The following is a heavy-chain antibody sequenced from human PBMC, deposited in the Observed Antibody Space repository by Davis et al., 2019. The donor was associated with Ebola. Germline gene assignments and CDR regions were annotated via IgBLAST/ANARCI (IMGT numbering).Heavy chain of an antibody. CDR3: ARRVDY. J-gene: IGHJ4*02. CDR1: GFTFSSYA. CDR2: ISFDGTNK. V-gene: IGHV3-30-3*01. Sequence: GESLKISCAASGFTFSSYAMHWVRQAPGKGLEWVAVISFDGTNKYYADSVKGRFTISRDNAKNSLFLQMNSLRVEDTAVYYCARRVDYWGQGTLVTVSS.